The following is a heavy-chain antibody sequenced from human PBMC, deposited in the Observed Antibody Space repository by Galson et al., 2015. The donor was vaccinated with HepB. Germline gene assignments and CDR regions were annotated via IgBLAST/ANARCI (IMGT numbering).Heavy chain of an antibody. CDR2: IKQDGSEK. V-gene: IGHV3-7*01. CDR3: AREMAGVTIFGVIIGPGYYYMDV. Sequence: SLRLSCAASGFTFTSYWMSWVRQAPGKGLEWVANIKQDGSEKYYADSVKGRFTISRDNAKNSLYLQMNSLRAEDTAVYYCAREMAGVTIFGVIIGPGYYYMDVWGKGTTVTVSS. J-gene: IGHJ6*03. CDR1: GFTFTSYW. D-gene: IGHD3-3*01.